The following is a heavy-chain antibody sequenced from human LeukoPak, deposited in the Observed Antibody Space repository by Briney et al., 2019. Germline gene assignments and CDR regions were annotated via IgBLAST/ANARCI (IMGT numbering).Heavy chain of an antibody. CDR2: INHSGST. J-gene: IGHJ4*02. Sequence: PSETLSLTCAVYGGSFSGYYWSWIRQPPGKGLEWIGEINHSGSTNYNPSLKSRVTISVDTSKNQFSLELSSVTAADTAVYYCARGRGDRIVVVPYYFDYWGQGTLVTVSS. CDR3: ARGRGDRIVVVPYYFDY. D-gene: IGHD3-22*01. V-gene: IGHV4-34*01. CDR1: GGSFSGYY.